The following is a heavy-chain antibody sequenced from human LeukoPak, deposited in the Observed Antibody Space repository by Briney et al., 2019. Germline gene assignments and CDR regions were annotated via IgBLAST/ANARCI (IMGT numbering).Heavy chain of an antibody. CDR3: ARDFPQPSITMVRGVISPNWFDP. V-gene: IGHV4-4*07. CDR2: IYPSGNA. J-gene: IGHJ5*02. D-gene: IGHD3-10*01. CDR1: GGSFSSYF. Sequence: SETLSLTCSISGGSFSSYFWSWVRQPAGKGLEWIGRIYPSGNANYNPSLKSRVTLSVDTSKNQFSLKLSSVTAADTAVYYCARDFPQPSITMVRGVISPNWFDPWGQGTLVTVSS.